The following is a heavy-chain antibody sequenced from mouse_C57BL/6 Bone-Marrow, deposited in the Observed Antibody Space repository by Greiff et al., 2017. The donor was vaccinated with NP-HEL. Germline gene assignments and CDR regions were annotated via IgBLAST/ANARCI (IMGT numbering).Heavy chain of an antibody. CDR3: ARRGFAY. CDR2: ISNGGGST. J-gene: IGHJ3*01. V-gene: IGHV5-12*01. CDR1: GFTFSDYY. Sequence: EVMLVESGGGLVQPGGSLKLSCAASGFTFSDYYMYWVRQTPEKRLEWVAYISNGGGSTYYPDTVKGRFTISRDNAKNTLYLQMSRRKSEDTAMYYCARRGFAYWGQGTLVTVSA.